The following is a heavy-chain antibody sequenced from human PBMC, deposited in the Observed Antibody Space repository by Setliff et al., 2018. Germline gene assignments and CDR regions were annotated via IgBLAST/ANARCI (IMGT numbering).Heavy chain of an antibody. J-gene: IGHJ5*02. CDR2: INHSGSP. Sequence: SETLSLTCAVYGGSFSVYYWSWIRQPPGKGLEWIGEINHSGSPNYNPSLKRRVTISGDTSKNQFSLKLSSVTAADTAVYYCARGAPGWELLSWFDPWGQGTLVTV. CDR3: ARGAPGWELLSWFDP. V-gene: IGHV4-34*01. D-gene: IGHD1-26*01. CDR1: GGSFSVYY.